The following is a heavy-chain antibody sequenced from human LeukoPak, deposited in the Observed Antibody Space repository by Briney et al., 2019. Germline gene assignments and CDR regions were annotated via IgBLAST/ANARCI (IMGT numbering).Heavy chain of an antibody. CDR1: GFTFNSYW. CDR3: ARYNSAWKTDDY. D-gene: IGHD6-19*01. CDR2: IKQDGSGK. Sequence: TGGSLRLSCAASGFTFNSYWMTWVRQAPGKGLEWVSDIKQDGSGKYYAGSVKGRFTISRDNAKNSLYLQMNSLRAEDTAVYFCARYNSAWKTDDYWGQGTLVTVSS. J-gene: IGHJ4*02. V-gene: IGHV3-7*03.